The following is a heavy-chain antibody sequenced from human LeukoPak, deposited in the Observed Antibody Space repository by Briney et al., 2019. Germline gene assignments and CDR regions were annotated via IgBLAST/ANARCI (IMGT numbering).Heavy chain of an antibody. CDR3: ARDRYDSSGSNWFDP. CDR2: INSDGSST. V-gene: IGHV3-74*01. J-gene: IGHJ5*02. Sequence: GGSLRLSCAASGFIFSSYWMHWVRQAPGKGLVWVSRINSDGSSTSYADSVKGRFTISRDNAKNSLYLQMNSLRAEDTAVYYCARDRYDSSGSNWFDPWGQGTLVTVSS. D-gene: IGHD3-22*01. CDR1: GFIFSSYW.